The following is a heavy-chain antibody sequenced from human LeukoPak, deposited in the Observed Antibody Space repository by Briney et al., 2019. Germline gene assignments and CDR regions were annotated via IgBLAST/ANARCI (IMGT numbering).Heavy chain of an antibody. CDR2: ISYDGSNK. CDR3: AREYSSGHDY. Sequence: GRSLRLSCAASGFTFSSYAMLWVRQAPGKGLEWVAVISYDGSNKYYADSVKGRFTISRDNSKNTLYLQMNSLRAEDTAVYYCAREYSSGHDYWGQGTLVTVSS. V-gene: IGHV3-30*04. D-gene: IGHD6-19*01. J-gene: IGHJ4*02. CDR1: GFTFSSYA.